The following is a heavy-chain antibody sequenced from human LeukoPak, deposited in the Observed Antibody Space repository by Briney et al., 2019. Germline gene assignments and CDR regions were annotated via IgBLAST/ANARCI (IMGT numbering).Heavy chain of an antibody. J-gene: IGHJ4*02. CDR2: ISSNGGST. CDR1: GFTFSSYA. Sequence: PGGSLRFSCSASGFTFSSYAMHWVRQAPGKGLEYVSAISSNGGSTYYADSVKGRFTISRDNSKNTLYLQMSSLRAEDTAVYYCARGGVYCSSVSCSVDYWGQGILVTVSS. V-gene: IGHV3-64D*06. D-gene: IGHD2-2*01. CDR3: ARGGVYCSSVSCSVDY.